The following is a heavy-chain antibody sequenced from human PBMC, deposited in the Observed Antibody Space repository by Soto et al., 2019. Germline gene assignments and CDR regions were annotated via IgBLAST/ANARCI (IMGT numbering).Heavy chain of an antibody. V-gene: IGHV4-31*03. J-gene: IGHJ6*03. CDR3: ASLASDRQQGYYIYV. Sequence: SETLSLTCTVSGGSISSGGYYWSWIRQHPGKGLEWIGYIYYSGSTYYNPSLKSRVTISVDTSKNPFSLKLSSVTAADTAVYYCASLASDRQQGYYIYVWGKGTTVTVSS. D-gene: IGHD6-13*01. CDR2: IYYSGST. CDR1: GGSISSGGYY.